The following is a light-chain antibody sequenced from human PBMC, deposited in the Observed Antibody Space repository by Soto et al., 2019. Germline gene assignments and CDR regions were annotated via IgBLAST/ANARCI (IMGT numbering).Light chain of an antibody. J-gene: IGKJ4*02. CDR1: QGISSY. CDR3: QQYYSYPRT. V-gene: IGKV1-8*01. Sequence: AIRMTQSPSSFSASTGDRVTITCRASQGISSYLSWYQQKPGKAPKLLIYTASTLQSGVPSRFRGARSGTDFTPTITSLQSEAFPTYYCQQYYSYPRTFGRGTKVDIK. CDR2: TAS.